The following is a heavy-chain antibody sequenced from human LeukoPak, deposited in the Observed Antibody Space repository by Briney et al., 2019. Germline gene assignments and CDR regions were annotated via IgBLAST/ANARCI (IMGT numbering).Heavy chain of an antibody. CDR1: GFSLSTSGVG. Sequence: ESGPMLVNPTQTLTLTCTFSGFSLSTSGVGVGWIRQPPGKALEWLALIYWDDDKRYSPSLKSRLTITKDTSKNQVVLTMTNMDPVDTATYYCAHRPKAAAATAYYFDYWGQGTLVTVSS. V-gene: IGHV2-5*02. D-gene: IGHD6-13*01. CDR3: AHRPKAAAATAYYFDY. CDR2: IYWDDDK. J-gene: IGHJ4*02.